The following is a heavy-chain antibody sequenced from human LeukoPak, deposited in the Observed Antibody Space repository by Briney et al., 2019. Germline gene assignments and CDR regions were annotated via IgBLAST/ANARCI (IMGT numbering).Heavy chain of an antibody. J-gene: IGHJ4*02. V-gene: IGHV3-30*02. CDR3: AKDRASYYGSGSPVDY. CDR1: GFTFRSYG. D-gene: IGHD3-10*01. CDR2: IRYDGGNK. Sequence: TGGSLRLSCAASGFTFRSYGIHWVRQAPGNGLEWVAFIRYDGGNKYYADSVKGRFTISRDNSKNMLYLQMNSLRAEDTAVYYCAKDRASYYGSGSPVDYWGQGTLVTVSS.